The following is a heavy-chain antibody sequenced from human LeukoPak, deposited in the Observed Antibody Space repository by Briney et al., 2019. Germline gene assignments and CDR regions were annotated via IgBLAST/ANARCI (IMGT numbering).Heavy chain of an antibody. V-gene: IGHV1-18*04. CDR3: ARDSSWFGEFVVDY. D-gene: IGHD3-10*01. Sequence: GASVKVSCKASGYTFAGYYMHWVRQAPGQGLEWMGWISAYNGNTNYAQKLQGRVTMTTDTSTSTAYMELRSLRSDDTAVYYCARDSSWFGEFVVDYWGQGTLVTVSS. J-gene: IGHJ4*02. CDR1: GYTFAGYY. CDR2: ISAYNGNT.